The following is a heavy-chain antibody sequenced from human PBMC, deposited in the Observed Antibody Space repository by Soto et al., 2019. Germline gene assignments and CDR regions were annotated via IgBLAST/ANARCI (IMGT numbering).Heavy chain of an antibody. J-gene: IGHJ1*01. CDR2: INAGNGNT. CDR1: GYTFTSYA. V-gene: IGHV1-3*01. Sequence: GVSVKVSCTGFGYTFTSYAMHWVRQAPGQRLEWMGWINAGNGNTKYSQKFQGRVTITRDTSASTAYMELSSLRSEDTAVYYCGKLVFTMAPVSRWGQGTLVTVSS. CDR3: GKLVFTMAPVSR. D-gene: IGHD3-10*01.